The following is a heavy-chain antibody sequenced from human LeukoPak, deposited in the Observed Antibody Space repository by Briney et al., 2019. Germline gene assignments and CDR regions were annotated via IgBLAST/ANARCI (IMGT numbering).Heavy chain of an antibody. Sequence: GGSLRLSCAASGFTVRNNYMSWVCQAPGKGLEWVSVIYAGGTTYYPDSVKGRFTISRDNSKNTLYLQMNSLRAEDTAVYYCGRDYRNFDSSGYIEYWGQGTLVTVSS. D-gene: IGHD3-22*01. CDR2: IYAGGTT. CDR1: GFTVRNNY. CDR3: GRDYRNFDSSGYIEY. J-gene: IGHJ4*02. V-gene: IGHV3-66*01.